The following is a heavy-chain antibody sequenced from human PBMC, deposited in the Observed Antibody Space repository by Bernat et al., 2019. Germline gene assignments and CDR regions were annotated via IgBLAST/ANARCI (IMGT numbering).Heavy chain of an antibody. Sequence: EVQLVESGGGLVEPGGSLRLSCAASGFTFLNAWMNWVRQAPGKGLEWVGRIKSKTDGETIDYGGPVKDRFTISRDDSKDILHLQINSLKTEDTAIYYCITDLGAPRRSGINSWGQGTLVTVSS. CDR2: IKSKTDGETI. J-gene: IGHJ4*02. V-gene: IGHV3-15*07. CDR1: GFTFLNAW. D-gene: IGHD6-6*01. CDR3: ITDLGAPRRSGINS.